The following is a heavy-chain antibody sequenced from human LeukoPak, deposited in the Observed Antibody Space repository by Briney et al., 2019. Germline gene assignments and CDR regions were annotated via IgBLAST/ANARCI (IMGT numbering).Heavy chain of an antibody. V-gene: IGHV4-34*01. CDR2: INHSGST. CDR3: ARGGIRITIFGVATRGFDY. D-gene: IGHD3-3*01. Sequence: SETLSLTCAVYGGSFSGYYWSWIRQPPGKGLEWSGEINHSGSTNDNPARKNRVTISVDTSKNQFSLKLSSVTAADTAVYYCARGGIRITIFGVATRGFDYWGQGTLVTVSS. J-gene: IGHJ4*02. CDR1: GGSFSGYY.